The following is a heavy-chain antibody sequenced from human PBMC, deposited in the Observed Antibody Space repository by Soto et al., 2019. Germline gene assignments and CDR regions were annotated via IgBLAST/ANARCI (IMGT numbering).Heavy chain of an antibody. Sequence: EVQLVESGGGLGQPGTSLRLSCAASGFTFDDFAMHWVRQAPGKGLEWVAGINWNSRSIDYADSVKGRFIISRDNAKKSIYLQLNNQRTEDTAFYYCAKDRRAMNWYFDLWGRGTLVVVSS. J-gene: IGHJ2*01. CDR1: GFTFDDFA. CDR2: INWNSRSI. V-gene: IGHV3-9*01. CDR3: AKDRRAMNWYFDL.